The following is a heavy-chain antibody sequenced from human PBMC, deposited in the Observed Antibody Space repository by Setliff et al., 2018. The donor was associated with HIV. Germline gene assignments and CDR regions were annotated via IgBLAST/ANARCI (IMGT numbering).Heavy chain of an antibody. J-gene: IGHJ5*02. Sequence: VASVKVSCKVYGYTLSELSIHWVRQAPGKGLEWMGYFDPQDGETVYAQKFQGRVTLTEDTSTGTAYLEMNGLRSEDTAMYFCARDRDDSVTGHFNRFDPWGQGTLVTVSS. CDR3: ARDRDDSVTGHFNRFDP. D-gene: IGHD3-9*01. V-gene: IGHV1-24*01. CDR2: FDPQDGET. CDR1: GYTLSELS.